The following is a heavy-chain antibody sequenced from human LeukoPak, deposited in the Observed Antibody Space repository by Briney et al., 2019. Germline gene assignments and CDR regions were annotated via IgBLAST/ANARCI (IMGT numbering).Heavy chain of an antibody. CDR1: GGTISSYY. J-gene: IGHJ4*02. D-gene: IGHD2-2*01. CDR2: IYYSGTT. Sequence: SETLSLTCTVFGGTISSYYWSWIRQAPGKGLEWIGYIYYSGTTNYSPSLKSRVTISVDTSKNQFSLKLRSVTAADTAVYYCARGRLSTRFDYWGQGTLVTVSS. CDR3: ARGRLSTRFDY. V-gene: IGHV4-59*01.